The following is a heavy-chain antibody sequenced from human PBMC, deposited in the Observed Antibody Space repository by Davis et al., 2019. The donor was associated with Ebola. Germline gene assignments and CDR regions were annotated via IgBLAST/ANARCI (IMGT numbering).Heavy chain of an antibody. J-gene: IGHJ4*02. CDR2: IYWDDDK. V-gene: IGHV2-5*02. CDR3: AHRVVGGQRGGFDY. D-gene: IGHD2-15*01. CDR1: GFSLHTSGMG. Sequence: SGPTLVKPTQTLTLTCTFSGFSLHTSGMGVGWIRQPPGKALEWLALIYWDDDKRYRPSLKSRLTITKDTSKNQVVLTMTNMDPVDTGTYYCAHRVVGGQRGGFDYWGQGTLVTVSS.